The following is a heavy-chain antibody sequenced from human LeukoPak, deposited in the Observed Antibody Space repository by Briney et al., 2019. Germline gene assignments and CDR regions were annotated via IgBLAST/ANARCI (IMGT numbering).Heavy chain of an antibody. V-gene: IGHV3-48*01. D-gene: IGHD5-24*01. CDR3: AKFVMATIKYFDY. J-gene: IGHJ4*02. Sequence: PGGSLRLSCAASGFTFSSYSMNWVRQAPGKGLEWVSYISSSSSTIYYADSVKGRFTISRDNAKNSLYLQMNSLRAEDTSVYYCAKFVMATIKYFDYWGQGTLVTVSS. CDR2: ISSSSSTI. CDR1: GFTFSSYS.